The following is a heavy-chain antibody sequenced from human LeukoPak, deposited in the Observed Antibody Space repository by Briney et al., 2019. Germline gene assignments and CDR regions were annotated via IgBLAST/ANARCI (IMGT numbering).Heavy chain of an antibody. V-gene: IGHV3-48*03. CDR1: GFIFRNYE. CDR3: ARGAQWVLDY. CDR2: ISTSGNDI. J-gene: IGHJ4*02. Sequence: GGSLRLSCAASGFIFRNYEINWVRQAPGEGVEGVSYISTSGNDIYYADSVKGRFTISRDNAKNSLYLQLNSLRADDTAVYYCARGAQWVLDYWGQGALVTVSS. D-gene: IGHD1-26*01.